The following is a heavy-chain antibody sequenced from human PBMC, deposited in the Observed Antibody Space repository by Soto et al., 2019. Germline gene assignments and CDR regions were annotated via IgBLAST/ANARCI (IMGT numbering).Heavy chain of an antibody. CDR3: VKQDGYSYAFDI. V-gene: IGHV3-64D*06. CDR1: GFTFSSYA. CDR2: ISSNGGST. Sequence: HPGGSLRLSCSASGFTFSSYAMRWVRQAPGKGLEYVSAISSNGGSTYYADSVKGRFTISRDNSKNTLYLQMSSLRAEDTAVYYYVKQDGYSYAFDIWGQGTTVTVSS. D-gene: IGHD5-18*01. J-gene: IGHJ3*02.